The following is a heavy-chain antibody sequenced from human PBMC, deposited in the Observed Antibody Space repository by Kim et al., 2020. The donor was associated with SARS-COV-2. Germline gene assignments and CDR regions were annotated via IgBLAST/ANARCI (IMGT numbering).Heavy chain of an antibody. CDR1: GYSFTSYW. J-gene: IGHJ4*02. CDR2: IYPGDSDT. Sequence: GESLKISCKGSGYSFTSYWIGWVRQMPGKGLEWMGIIYPGDSDTRYSPYFQGQVTISADKSISTAYLQWSSLKASDTAMYYCARPASTLWFGESEFDYWGQGTLVTVSS. D-gene: IGHD3-10*01. CDR3: ARPASTLWFGESEFDY. V-gene: IGHV5-51*01.